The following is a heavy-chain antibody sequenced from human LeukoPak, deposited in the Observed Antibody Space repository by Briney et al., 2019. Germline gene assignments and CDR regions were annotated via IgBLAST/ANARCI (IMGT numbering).Heavy chain of an antibody. D-gene: IGHD3-22*01. V-gene: IGHV1-69*13. J-gene: IGHJ6*03. CDR3: ARDHIGPPYEVYYYYMDV. CDR2: IIPIFGTA. Sequence: SVKVSCKASGGTFSSYAISWVRQAPGQGLEWMGGIIPIFGTANYAQKFQSRVTITADESTSIAYMELSSLRSEDTAVYYCARDHIGPPYEVYYYYMDVWGKGTTVTISS. CDR1: GGTFSSYA.